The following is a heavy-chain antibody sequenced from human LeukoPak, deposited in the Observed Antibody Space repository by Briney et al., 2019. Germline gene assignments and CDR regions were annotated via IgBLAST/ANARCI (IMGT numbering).Heavy chain of an antibody. J-gene: IGHJ4*02. CDR2: IRYDGSNK. D-gene: IGHD5-18*01. Sequence: GGSLRLSCAASGFTFSSYGMHWVRQAPGRGLEWVAFIRYDGSNKYYADSVKGRFTISRDNSKNTLYLQMNSLRAEDTAVYYCAKRIQSAMATGYWGQGTLVTVSS. CDR1: GFTFSSYG. V-gene: IGHV3-30*02. CDR3: AKRIQSAMATGY.